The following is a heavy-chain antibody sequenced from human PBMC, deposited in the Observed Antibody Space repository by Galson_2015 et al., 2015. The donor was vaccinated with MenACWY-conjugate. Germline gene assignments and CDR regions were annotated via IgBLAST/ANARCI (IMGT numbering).Heavy chain of an antibody. CDR2: IYSAGTT. D-gene: IGHD5-24*01. CDR3: ARVEMATITFDQ. Sequence: SETLSLTCTVSGGSLSRSYWSWLRQPPGKGLEWIGYIYSAGTTTYNSSFESRVTISVDTSKNQFSLKLTSVTAADTAVYYCARVEMATITFDQWGQGTLVTVSS. J-gene: IGHJ4*02. V-gene: IGHV4-59*01. CDR1: GGSLSRSY.